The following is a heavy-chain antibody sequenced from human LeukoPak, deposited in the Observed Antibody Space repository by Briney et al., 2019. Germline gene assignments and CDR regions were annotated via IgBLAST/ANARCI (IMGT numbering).Heavy chain of an antibody. V-gene: IGHV1-69*13. D-gene: IGHD4-17*01. J-gene: IGHJ5*02. CDR3: ARVMGDYTRRWFDP. CDR1: GGTFRSYA. Sequence: SVKVSCKASGGTFRSYAISWVRQAPGQGLEWLGGIIPIFGTANYAQKFQGRVTITADESTRTAYMELSSLRSEDMAVYYCARVMGDYTRRWFDPWGQGTLVTVSS. CDR2: IIPIFGTA.